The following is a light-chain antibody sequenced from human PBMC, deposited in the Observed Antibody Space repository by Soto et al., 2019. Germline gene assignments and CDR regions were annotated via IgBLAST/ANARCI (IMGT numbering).Light chain of an antibody. CDR2: DAS. J-gene: IGKJ4*01. V-gene: IGKV3-11*01. CDR3: QQRSGWPLT. Sequence: EIVLTQSPSTLSLSPGERATLSCTASQSVDKYLAWYQQKPGQAPRLLISDASNRATGIPPRFCGSGSGTDFTLTISSLEPEDFALYYCQQRSGWPLTFGGGTRVEI. CDR1: QSVDKY.